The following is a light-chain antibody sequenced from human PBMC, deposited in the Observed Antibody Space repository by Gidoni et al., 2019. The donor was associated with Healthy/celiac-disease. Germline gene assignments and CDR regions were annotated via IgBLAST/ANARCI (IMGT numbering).Light chain of an antibody. Sequence: LTQPASVSGSPGQSITISCTGTSSDVGGYNYVSWYQQHPVKAPKLMIYHFSNRPSGVSNRFSGSKSGNTASLTISGLQAEDEADYYCSSYTSSSGVFGTGTKVTVL. CDR3: SSYTSSSGV. V-gene: IGLV2-14*03. CDR2: HFS. J-gene: IGLJ1*01. CDR1: SSDVGGYNY.